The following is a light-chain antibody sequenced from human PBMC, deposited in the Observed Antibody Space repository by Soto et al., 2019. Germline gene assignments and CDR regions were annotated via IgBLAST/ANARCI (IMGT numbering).Light chain of an antibody. Sequence: DIVMTQSPDSLAVSLGERATINCNSSQSVLYSSNNKNYLAWYQQKPGQSPKLLIYWASTRESGVPDRFSGSGSGTDFTLTISSLQAEDVAVYYCQQYYSTPYTFGQGTKLEIK. V-gene: IGKV4-1*01. CDR3: QQYYSTPYT. CDR2: WAS. J-gene: IGKJ2*01. CDR1: QSVLYSSNNKNY.